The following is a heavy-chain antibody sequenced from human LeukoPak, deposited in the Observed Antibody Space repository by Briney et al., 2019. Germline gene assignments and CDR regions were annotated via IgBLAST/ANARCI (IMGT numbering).Heavy chain of an antibody. CDR1: GYTFTSYD. J-gene: IGHJ6*02. V-gene: IGHV1-8*01. CDR3: ARYYGSGSYYNWPYYYYGMDV. CDR2: MNPNSGNT. Sequence: ASVMVSCRASGYTFTSYDINWVRRATGEEVEWMVWMNPNSGNTGYAQKFQGRLTMTRNTSISTAYMELSSLRSEDTAVYYCARYYGSGSYYNWPYYYYGMDVWGQGTTVTVSS. D-gene: IGHD3-10*01.